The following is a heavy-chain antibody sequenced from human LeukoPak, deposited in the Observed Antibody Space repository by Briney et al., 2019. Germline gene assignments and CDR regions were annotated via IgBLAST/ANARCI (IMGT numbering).Heavy chain of an antibody. J-gene: IGHJ4*02. V-gene: IGHV1-69*04. CDR3: ASRSVDIVATRLDY. D-gene: IGHD5-12*01. CDR2: IIPILGIA. Sequence: GASVKVSCKASGGTFSSYAISWVRQAPGQGLEWMGRIIPILGIANYAQKFQGRVTITADKSTSTAYMELSSLRSEDTAAYYCASRSVDIVATRLDYWGQGTLVTVSS. CDR1: GGTFSSYA.